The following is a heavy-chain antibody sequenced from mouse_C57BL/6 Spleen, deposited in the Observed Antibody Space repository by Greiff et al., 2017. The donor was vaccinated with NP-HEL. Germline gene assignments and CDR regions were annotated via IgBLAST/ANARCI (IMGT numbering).Heavy chain of an antibody. CDR3: ARHKDTTVDYFDY. V-gene: IGHV5-6*01. CDR1: GFTFSSYG. Sequence: EVQWVESGGDLVKPGGSLKLSCAASGFTFSSYGMSWVRQTPDKRLEWVATISSGGSYTYYPDSVKGRFTISRDNAKNTLYLQMSSLKSEDTAMYYCARHKDTTVDYFDYWGQGTTLTVSS. CDR2: ISSGGSYT. J-gene: IGHJ2*01. D-gene: IGHD1-1*01.